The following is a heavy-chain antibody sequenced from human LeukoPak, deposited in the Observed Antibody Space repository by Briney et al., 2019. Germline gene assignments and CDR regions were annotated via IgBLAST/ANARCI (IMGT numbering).Heavy chain of an antibody. Sequence: GGSLRLSCAGSGFTFSNYEMNWVRHAPGKGLEWLSFISTSGTTKYYADSVKGRFTISRDNAKNSLFLQMNSLRAEDTAVYYCAKDPWDSSGYYEYYFDYWGQGTLVTVSS. CDR3: AKDPWDSSGYYEYYFDY. V-gene: IGHV3-48*03. J-gene: IGHJ4*02. D-gene: IGHD3-22*01. CDR2: ISTSGTTK. CDR1: GFTFSNYE.